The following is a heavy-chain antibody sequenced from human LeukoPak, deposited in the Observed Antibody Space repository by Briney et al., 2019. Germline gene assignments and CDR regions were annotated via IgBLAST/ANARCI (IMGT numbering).Heavy chain of an antibody. CDR2: ISSISSYI. D-gene: IGHD1-26*01. J-gene: IGHJ4*02. Sequence: PGGSLRLACAASGFTLSSYTMNWVGQAPGKGLEWVSSISSISSYIYYADSVKGRFTIYRDNAKNSLYLQMNSLRAEDTAVYYCAREGEWELHFDYWGQGTLVTVSS. CDR1: GFTLSSYT. V-gene: IGHV3-21*01. CDR3: AREGEWELHFDY.